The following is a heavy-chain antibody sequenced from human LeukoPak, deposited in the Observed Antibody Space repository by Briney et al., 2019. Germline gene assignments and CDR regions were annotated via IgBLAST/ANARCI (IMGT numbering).Heavy chain of an antibody. D-gene: IGHD6-13*01. Sequence: ASVKVSCKASGYTFNRYALNWVRQAPGQGLEWMGWINTNTGNPTYAQGFPGRFVFSLDTSVSTAYLQISSLKAEDTAVYYCARVPSSSSWHFDYWGQGTLVTVSS. CDR3: ARVPSSSSWHFDY. CDR1: GYTFNRYA. CDR2: INTNTGNP. V-gene: IGHV7-4-1*02. J-gene: IGHJ4*02.